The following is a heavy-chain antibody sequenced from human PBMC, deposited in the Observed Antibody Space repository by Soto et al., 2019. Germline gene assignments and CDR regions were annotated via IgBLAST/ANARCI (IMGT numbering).Heavy chain of an antibody. CDR2: IDPSDFYT. Sequence: GESLKISCKGSGYSFTSYWIIWVRQMPGKGLEWMGRIDPSDFYTNYSPSFQGHVTISADKSISTAYLQWSSLKASDTAMYYCARLIDRAELWDVWGQGTTVTVSS. CDR1: GYSFTSYW. V-gene: IGHV5-10-1*01. D-gene: IGHD1-1*01. J-gene: IGHJ6*02. CDR3: ARLIDRAELWDV.